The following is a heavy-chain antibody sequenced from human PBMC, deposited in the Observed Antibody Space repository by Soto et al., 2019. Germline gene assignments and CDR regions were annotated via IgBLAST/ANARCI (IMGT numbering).Heavy chain of an antibody. CDR2: ISSSSSYI. V-gene: IGHV3-21*01. CDR1: GFTFSSYS. Sequence: GGSLRLSCAASGFTFSSYSMNWVRQAPGKGLEWVSSISSSSSYIYYADSVKGRFTISIDNSKNSLYLQMNSLRAEDTAVYYCARDRAAAAALSYYYGMDXWGQGTTVTVS. CDR3: ARDRAAAAALSYYYGMDX. J-gene: IGHJ6*02. D-gene: IGHD6-13*01.